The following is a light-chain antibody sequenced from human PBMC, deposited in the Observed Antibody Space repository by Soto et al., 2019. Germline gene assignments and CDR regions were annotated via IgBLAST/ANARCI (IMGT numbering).Light chain of an antibody. Sequence: QSALTQPASVSGSPGQSITISCTGTSSDVGGYNYVSWYQQHPVKAPKLMIYDVSNRPSGVSNRFSGSKSGNTASLTISGLQAEDEADYYCSSYTSSSNWVFGGGTKLTVL. CDR3: SSYTSSSNWV. J-gene: IGLJ3*02. V-gene: IGLV2-14*01. CDR1: SSDVGGYNY. CDR2: DVS.